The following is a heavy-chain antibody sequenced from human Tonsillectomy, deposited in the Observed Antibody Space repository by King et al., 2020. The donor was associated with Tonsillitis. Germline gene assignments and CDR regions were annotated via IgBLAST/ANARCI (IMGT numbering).Heavy chain of an antibody. Sequence: DVQLVESGGGLVQPGRSLRLSCAASGFTFHDYAMHWVRQVPGKGLEWVSGISWNSGSIGYADSVKGRFTISRDNAKNSLYLQMNSLRAEDTAFFYCAKSLYSSRSSDYWGQGTLVTVSS. J-gene: IGHJ4*02. CDR1: GFTFHDYA. CDR3: AKSLYSSRSSDY. CDR2: ISWNSGSI. V-gene: IGHV3-9*01. D-gene: IGHD6-13*01.